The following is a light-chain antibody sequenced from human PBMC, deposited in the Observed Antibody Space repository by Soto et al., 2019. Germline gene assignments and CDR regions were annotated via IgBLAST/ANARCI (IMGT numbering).Light chain of an antibody. CDR3: QQRNSYTLT. CDR2: TAS. CDR1: QGIGSS. V-gene: IGKV1-9*01. Sequence: DIQLTQSPSLLSASVGDRVTITCRASQGIGSSLAWYHQKAGKAPKLLIHTASTLQSGVPSRFSGSGSGTDFTLTITSLQPEDFATYYCQQRNSYTLTFGQGTRLEIK. J-gene: IGKJ5*01.